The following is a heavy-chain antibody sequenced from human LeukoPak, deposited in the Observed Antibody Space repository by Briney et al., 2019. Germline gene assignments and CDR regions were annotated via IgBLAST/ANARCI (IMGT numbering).Heavy chain of an antibody. J-gene: IGHJ3*02. V-gene: IGHV3-48*03. CDR1: GFTFSSYE. CDR2: ISSSGNTI. Sequence: GGSLRLSCAASGFTFSSYEMNWVRQAPGKGLEWVSYISSSGNTIYYADSVKGRFTISRDNAKNSLYLQMNSLRAEDTAVYYCARDGGGHSNGNDAFDIWGQGTMVTVSS. D-gene: IGHD5-18*01. CDR3: ARDGGGHSNGNDAFDI.